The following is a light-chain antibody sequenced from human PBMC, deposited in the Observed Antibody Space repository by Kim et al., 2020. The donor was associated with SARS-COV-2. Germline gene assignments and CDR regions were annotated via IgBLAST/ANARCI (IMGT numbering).Light chain of an antibody. V-gene: IGLV3-1*01. J-gene: IGLJ2*01. CDR1: KLGDKY. CDR3: QTWDSSAVL. CDR2: QDT. Sequence: YELTQPPSVSVSPGQTASITCSGDKLGDKYACWYQQKPGQSPVLVIYQDTKRPSGIPERFSGSNSGNTATLTISGTQAIDAADYYCQTWDSSAVLFGGG.